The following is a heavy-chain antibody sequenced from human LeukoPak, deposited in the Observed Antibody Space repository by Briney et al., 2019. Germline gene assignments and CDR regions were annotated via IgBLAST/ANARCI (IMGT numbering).Heavy chain of an antibody. CDR2: IGVGGTT. J-gene: IGHJ4*02. CDR3: AKTQGYYDC. V-gene: IGHV3-53*01. CDR1: GFTVSSNY. D-gene: IGHD3-22*01. Sequence: GGSLRLSCAASGFTVSSNYMNWVRQAPGKGLEWVSGIGVGGTTYYADSVKGRFTISRDTSKNTLYLQMNSLRAEDTAVYYCAKTQGYYDCWSQGTLVTVSS.